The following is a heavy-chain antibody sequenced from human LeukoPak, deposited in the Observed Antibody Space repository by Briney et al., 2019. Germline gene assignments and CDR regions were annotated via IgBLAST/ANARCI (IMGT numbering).Heavy chain of an antibody. D-gene: IGHD2-15*01. J-gene: IGHJ6*04. CDR3: AREGGYCSGGTCFEYYYYYGMDV. CDR1: GYTFTSYY. Sequence: GASVKVSCKASGYTFTSYYMHWVRQAPGQGLEWMGIINPSGGSTSYAQKFQGRVTMTRDTSTSTVYMELSSLRSEDTAVYYCAREGGYCSGGTCFEYYYYYGMDVWGKGTTVTVSS. CDR2: INPSGGST. V-gene: IGHV1-46*01.